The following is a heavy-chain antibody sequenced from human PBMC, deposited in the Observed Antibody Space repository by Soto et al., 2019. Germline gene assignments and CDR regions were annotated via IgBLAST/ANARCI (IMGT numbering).Heavy chain of an antibody. Sequence: EVQLVESGGGLVQPGGSLRLSCAASGFIFSNYEMNWVRQAPGKGLQWVSFISPTGNKIYYGESVKGRFTISRDNAKNSVFLQMNSLTAADTAVYFCARSFPRFTAPDSWGQGTLVTVAS. CDR3: ARSFPRFTAPDS. CDR2: ISPTGNKI. CDR1: GFIFSNYE. J-gene: IGHJ5*01. D-gene: IGHD2-21*02. V-gene: IGHV3-48*03.